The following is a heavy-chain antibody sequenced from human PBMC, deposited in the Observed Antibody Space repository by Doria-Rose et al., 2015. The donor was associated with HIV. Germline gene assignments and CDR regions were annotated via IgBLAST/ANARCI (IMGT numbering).Heavy chain of an antibody. J-gene: IGHJ4*02. CDR2: IFSDDER. CDR3: ARIKSSRWYHKYYFDF. Sequence: QATLKEYGPVLVKPTETLTLTCTVSGVSLSSPGMGVSWIRQPPGKALEWLATIFSDDERSYKASLKSRLTISRGTSKSQVVLTMTDMDPVDTATYYCARIKSSRWYHKYYFDFWGQGTLVIVSA. V-gene: IGHV2-26*01. D-gene: IGHD6-13*01. CDR1: GVSLSSPGMG.